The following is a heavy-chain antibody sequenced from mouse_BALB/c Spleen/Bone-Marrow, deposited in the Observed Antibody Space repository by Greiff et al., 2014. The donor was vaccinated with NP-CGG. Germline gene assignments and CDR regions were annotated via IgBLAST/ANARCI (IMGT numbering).Heavy chain of an antibody. D-gene: IGHD2-2*01. CDR3: ARSIYYGYDGRGYAMDY. Sequence: QVQLKESGAELMKPGASVKISCKATGYTFSSYWIEWVKQRPGHGLEWIGEILPGSGSTNYNEKFKGKATFTADTSSNTAYMQLSSLTSEDSAVYYCARSIYYGYDGRGYAMDYWGQGTSVTVSS. V-gene: IGHV1-9*01. J-gene: IGHJ4*01. CDR1: GYTFSSYW. CDR2: ILPGSGST.